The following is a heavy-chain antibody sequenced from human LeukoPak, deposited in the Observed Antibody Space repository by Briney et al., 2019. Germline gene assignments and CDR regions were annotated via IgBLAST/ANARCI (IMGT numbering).Heavy chain of an antibody. V-gene: IGHV3-64*01. CDR2: ISSNGGST. Sequence: GGSLRLSCAASGFTFSSYAMHWVRQAPGKGLEYVSAISSNGGSTYYANSVKGRFTISRDNSKNTLYLQMGSLRAEDMAVYYCARGGSYEGNRPFDYWGQGTLVTVSS. CDR3: ARGGSYEGNRPFDY. J-gene: IGHJ4*02. CDR1: GFTFSSYA. D-gene: IGHD1-26*01.